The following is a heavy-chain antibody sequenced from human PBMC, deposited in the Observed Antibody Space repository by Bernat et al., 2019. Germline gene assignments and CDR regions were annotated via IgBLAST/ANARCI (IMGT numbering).Heavy chain of an antibody. CDR1: GGSISSGGYY. CDR2: IYYSGST. CDR3: ARGRGGYDFWSDEEDAFDI. Sequence: QVQLQESGPGLVKPSETLSLTCTVSGGSISSGGYYWSWIRQHPGKGLEWIGYIYYSGSTYYNPSLKSRVTISVDTSKNQFSLKLSSVTAADTAVYYCARGRGGYDFWSDEEDAFDIWGQGTMVTVSS. J-gene: IGHJ3*02. V-gene: IGHV4-31*03. D-gene: IGHD3-3*01.